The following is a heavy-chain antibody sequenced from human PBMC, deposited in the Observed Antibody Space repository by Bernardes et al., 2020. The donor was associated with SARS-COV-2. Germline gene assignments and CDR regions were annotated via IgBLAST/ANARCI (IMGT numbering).Heavy chain of an antibody. CDR2: ISHSGTT. D-gene: IGHD2-2*01. V-gene: IGHV4-59*01. Sequence: AEPLYLTCTVSGGSISGYYWNWIQQPPGKGLEWIGYISHSGTTNNNPSPKSRVTISVDTSQNQLSLKLSSLTAADTAVYYCARAGYCGSTSCPFVPWGQGTLVTVSS. CDR1: GGSISGYY. CDR3: ARAGYCGSTSCPFVP. J-gene: IGHJ5*02.